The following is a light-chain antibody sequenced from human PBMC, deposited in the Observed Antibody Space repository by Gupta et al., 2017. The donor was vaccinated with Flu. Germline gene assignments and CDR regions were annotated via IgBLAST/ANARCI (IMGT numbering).Light chain of an antibody. CDR3: NSYTCSHTLV. V-gene: IGLV2-14*03. CDR1: RSDVGGYNY. J-gene: IGLJ1*01. Sequence: TRSDVGGYNYVSVYQQHPNKAPKRTIYNVTDRDSGFSDRVSGAKSSNTCSLTISRLQAEDEADNYCNSYTCSHTLVFGSGTKVTV. CDR2: NVT.